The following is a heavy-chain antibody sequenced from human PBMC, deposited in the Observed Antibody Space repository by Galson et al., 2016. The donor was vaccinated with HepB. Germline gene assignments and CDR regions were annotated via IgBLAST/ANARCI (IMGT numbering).Heavy chain of an antibody. CDR1: GYTLIGLS. CDR2: FDPEDGEA. D-gene: IGHD3-16*01. J-gene: IGHJ6*04. V-gene: IGHV1-24*01. Sequence: SVKVSCKVSGYTLIGLSMHWVRQAPGKGLEWMGGFDPEDGEAKYAQKFQDRVTLTEDTSTDTGYMELRSVRSDGTAVYYCVTDNPFRTARRGEGPYGMDVWGEGTTVIVSS. CDR3: VTDNPFRTARRGEGPYGMDV.